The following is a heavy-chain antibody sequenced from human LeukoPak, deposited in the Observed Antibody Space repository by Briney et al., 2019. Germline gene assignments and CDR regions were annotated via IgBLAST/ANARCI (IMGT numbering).Heavy chain of an antibody. CDR1: GFSFSTYG. Sequence: GGSLRLSCAASGFSFSTYGMHWVRQAPGKGLEWVAVIWNDGSDKRYADSVKGRFTVSRDNSKNTLYLQMNSLRGDDTAIYYCARDAVHPKTTPHNWFDPWGQGTLVTVSS. D-gene: IGHD1-1*01. CDR2: IWNDGSDK. J-gene: IGHJ5*02. CDR3: ARDAVHPKTTPHNWFDP. V-gene: IGHV3-33*08.